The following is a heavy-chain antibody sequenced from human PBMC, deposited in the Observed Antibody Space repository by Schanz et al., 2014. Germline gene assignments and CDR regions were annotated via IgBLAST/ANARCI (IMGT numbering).Heavy chain of an antibody. CDR2: VSAYNGNT. CDR3: ARDGHSSNWRSYFFYGLDV. V-gene: IGHV1-18*04. J-gene: IGHJ6*02. D-gene: IGHD6-13*01. Sequence: QVQLVQSGAEVKKPGSSVKVSCKASGYTFTTYAISWVRQAPGQGLEWMGWVSAYNGNTNYAQKFQGRVTMTWDPSTSTAYMELRRLRSDDTAIYYCARDGHSSNWRSYFFYGLDVWGQGTTVTVSS. CDR1: GYTFTTYA.